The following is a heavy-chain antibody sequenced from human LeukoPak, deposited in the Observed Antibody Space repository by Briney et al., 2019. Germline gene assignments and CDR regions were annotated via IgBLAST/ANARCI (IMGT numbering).Heavy chain of an antibody. CDR1: GDSISTYY. D-gene: IGHD7-27*01. CDR3: ARGTGDRAFDI. J-gene: IGHJ3*02. CDR2: ISYSGST. V-gene: IGHV4-59*01. Sequence: SETLSLTCTVSGDSISTYYWTWIRQPPGKGLEWIGYISYSGSTNCNPPLKSRVTTSVDTSKNQFSLNLSSVTAADTAVYYCARGTGDRAFDIWGQGTMVTVSS.